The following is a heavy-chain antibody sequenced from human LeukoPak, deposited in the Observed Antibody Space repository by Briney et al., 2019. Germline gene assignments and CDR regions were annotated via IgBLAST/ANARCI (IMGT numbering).Heavy chain of an antibody. Sequence: SETLSLTCTVSGGSITFGSYYWTWIRQPAGNGLEWIGRIYTSGRTFYNPSLKSRVTISMDTSMNQFSLRLNSVTAADTAVYYCARARVVPASFDDWGQGTLVTVSS. CDR2: IYTSGRT. V-gene: IGHV4-61*02. CDR1: GGSITFGSYY. CDR3: ARARVVPASFDD. J-gene: IGHJ4*02. D-gene: IGHD6-6*01.